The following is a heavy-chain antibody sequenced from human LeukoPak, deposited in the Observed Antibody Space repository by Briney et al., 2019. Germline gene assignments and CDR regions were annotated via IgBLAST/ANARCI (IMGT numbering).Heavy chain of an antibody. J-gene: IGHJ6*02. CDR1: GGSISSGDYY. CDR3: ARVVTYYGMDV. CDR2: IYYSGST. V-gene: IGHV4-30-4*01. D-gene: IGHD5-18*01. Sequence: PSQTLSLTCTISGGSISSGDYYWSWIRQPPGKGLEWIGYIYYSGSTYYNPSLKSRVTISVDTSKNQFSLKLSSVTAADTAVYYCARVVTYYGMDVWGQGTTVTVSS.